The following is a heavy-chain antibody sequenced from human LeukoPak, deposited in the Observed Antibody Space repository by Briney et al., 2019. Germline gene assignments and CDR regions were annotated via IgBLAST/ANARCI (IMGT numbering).Heavy chain of an antibody. J-gene: IGHJ4*02. V-gene: IGHV3-23*01. CDR3: AKSNYFDSGGYYFFDY. CDR2: ISVSGGST. D-gene: IGHD3-22*01. Sequence: PGGSLRLSCAASGFTFSKYAMTWVRQAPGKGLEWVSGISVSGGSTNYADSVKGRFTISGDNSKNTLYLQMNRLRAEDTAVYYCAKSNYFDSGGYYFFDYWGQGTLVTVSS. CDR1: GFTFSKYA.